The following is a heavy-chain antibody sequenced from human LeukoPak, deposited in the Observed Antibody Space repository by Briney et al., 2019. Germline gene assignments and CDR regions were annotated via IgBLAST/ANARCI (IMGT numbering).Heavy chain of an antibody. V-gene: IGHV4-59*12. CDR3: ARDIRLGTGDY. CDR1: GGSISSYY. J-gene: IGHJ4*02. D-gene: IGHD2-8*02. CDR2: IYYSGST. Sequence: PSETLSLTCTVSGGSISSYYWSWIRQPPGKGLEWIGYIYYSGSTNYNPSLKSRVTISVDTSKNQFSLRLSSVTAADTAVYYCARDIRLGTGDYWGQGTLVTVSS.